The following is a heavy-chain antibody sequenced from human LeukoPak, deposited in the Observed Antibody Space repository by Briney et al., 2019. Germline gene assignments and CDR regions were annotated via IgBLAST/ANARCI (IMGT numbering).Heavy chain of an antibody. D-gene: IGHD2-15*01. CDR2: IKQDGSEK. CDR3: ARRRGSYCFDY. CDR1: GFTFSNYW. V-gene: IGHV3-7*01. Sequence: QPGGTLRLSCAVSGFTFSNYWMTWVRQAPGKGLEWVANIKQDGSEKYNVDSVNGRFIFARNYDKHSLYMQMNRLRAEDTAVYYCARRRGSYCFDYWGQGTLVTVSS. J-gene: IGHJ4*02.